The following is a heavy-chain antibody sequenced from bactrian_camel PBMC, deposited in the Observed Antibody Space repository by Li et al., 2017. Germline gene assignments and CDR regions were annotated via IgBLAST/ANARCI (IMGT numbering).Heavy chain of an antibody. V-gene: IGHV3S53*01. J-gene: IGHJ4*01. Sequence: HVQLVESGGGSVQVGGSLRLSCVASGDTASRYCMGWFRQYPGKPREAVARIDRGGTTTYADSVKGRFTISRDNATNTVYLQMNSLKPEDTAVYYCATLISWWHPAYKYWGQGTQVTVS. D-gene: IGHD7*01. CDR3: ATLISWWHPAYKY. CDR2: IDRGGTT. CDR1: GDTASRYC.